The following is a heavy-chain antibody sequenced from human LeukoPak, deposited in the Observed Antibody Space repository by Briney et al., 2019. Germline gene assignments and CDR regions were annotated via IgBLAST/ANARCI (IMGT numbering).Heavy chain of an antibody. CDR3: ARSTGYSSGWYDY. J-gene: IGHJ4*02. V-gene: IGHV4-30-4*08. D-gene: IGHD6-19*01. CDR1: GGSISSGDYY. CDR2: IYYSGST. Sequence: SQTLSLTCTVSGGSISSGDYYWRWIRQPPGKGLEWIGYIYYSGSTYYNPSLKSRVTISVDTSKNQFSLKLSSVTAADTAVYYCARSTGYSSGWYDYWGQGTLVTVSS.